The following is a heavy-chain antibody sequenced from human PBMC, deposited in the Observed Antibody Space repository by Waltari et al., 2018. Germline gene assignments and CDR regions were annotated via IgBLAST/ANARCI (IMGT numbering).Heavy chain of an antibody. CDR3: ARGRGLQGFNFYYDMDV. D-gene: IGHD4-4*01. Sequence: QVHLQESGPGRLKPSETLSLTCTVSGGFVNNPYWGWIRRPAGKGLEWSGRVFSSGSTNYNSSLKSRVTMSVDTSKNQISLKLTSVTAADTGIYYCARGRGLQGFNFYYDMDVWGKGSAVTVSS. J-gene: IGHJ6*03. CDR1: GGFVNNPY. V-gene: IGHV4-4*07. CDR2: VFSSGST.